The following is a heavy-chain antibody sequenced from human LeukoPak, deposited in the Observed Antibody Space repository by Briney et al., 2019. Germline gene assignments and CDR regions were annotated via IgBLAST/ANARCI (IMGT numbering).Heavy chain of an antibody. Sequence: GGSLRLSCAASGFTLSSYAMSWVRQAPGKGLEWVSAISGSGGSTYYADSVKGRFTISRDNSKNTLYLQMNSLRAEDTAVYYCAKNVNGGNWYYFDHWGQGTLVTVSS. D-gene: IGHD1-20*01. CDR2: ISGSGGST. CDR1: GFTLSSYA. V-gene: IGHV3-23*01. CDR3: AKNVNGGNWYYFDH. J-gene: IGHJ4*02.